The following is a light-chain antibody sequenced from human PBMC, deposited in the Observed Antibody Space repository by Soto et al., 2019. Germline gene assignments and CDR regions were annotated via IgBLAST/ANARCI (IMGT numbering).Light chain of an antibody. CDR2: GAS. J-gene: IGKJ1*01. CDR1: QSVSSN. CDR3: QHGNNWQT. Sequence: EILLTQSPSTLSVSPGERATLSCRASQSVSSNSAWYHQKPGQAPRLLIYGASTRATGIPAMFSSGSAGTLFTLTISILHADFVAFYYYQHGNNWQTFGQGTKVDIK. V-gene: IGKV3-15*01.